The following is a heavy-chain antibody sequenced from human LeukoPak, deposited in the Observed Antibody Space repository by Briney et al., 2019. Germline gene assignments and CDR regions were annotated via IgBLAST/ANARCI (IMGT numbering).Heavy chain of an antibody. J-gene: IGHJ4*02. D-gene: IGHD5-12*01. Sequence: GGSLRLSCAASGFTFSSYAMHWVRQAPGKGLEWVAVISYDGSNKYYADSVKGRFTISRDNSKNTLYLQMNSLRAEDTAVYYCTVFQDIVATILDYWGQGTLVTVSS. V-gene: IGHV3-30-3*01. CDR2: ISYDGSNK. CDR3: TVFQDIVATILDY. CDR1: GFTFSSYA.